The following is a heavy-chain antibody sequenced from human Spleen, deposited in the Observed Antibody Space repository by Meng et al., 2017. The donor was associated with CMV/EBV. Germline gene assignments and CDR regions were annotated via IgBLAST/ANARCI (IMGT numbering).Heavy chain of an antibody. CDR1: GGYSSSDNW. J-gene: IGHJ4*02. V-gene: IGHV4-4*02. D-gene: IGHD1-26*01. Sequence: CDVSGGYSSSDNWWSCIRQPPGKGLEWIGEIYHSGGTNYNPSLRSRVTISVDKSKSQFSLNLSSVTAADTAVYYCARPTRRGYFDYWGQGTLVTVSS. CDR3: ARPTRRGYFDY. CDR2: IYHSGGT.